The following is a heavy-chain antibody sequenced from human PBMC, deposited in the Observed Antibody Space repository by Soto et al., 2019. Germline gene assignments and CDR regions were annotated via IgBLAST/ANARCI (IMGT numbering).Heavy chain of an antibody. D-gene: IGHD6-19*01. Sequence: QITLKESGPTLVKPTQTLTLTCTFSGFSLTSSGEGVGWIRQPPGKALEWLAIIYWNDDKRYRSSLKSSLTITQDISKTQLVFTMTNMDPMDTATYYCDNTKAPQWLISFYYWGQGTLVTVSS. CDR2: IYWNDDK. J-gene: IGHJ4*02. CDR1: GFSLTSSGEG. CDR3: DNTKAPQWLISFYY. V-gene: IGHV2-5*01.